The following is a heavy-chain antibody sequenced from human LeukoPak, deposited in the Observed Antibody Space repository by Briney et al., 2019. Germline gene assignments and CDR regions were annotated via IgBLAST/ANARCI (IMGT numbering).Heavy chain of an antibody. D-gene: IGHD3-10*01. CDR3: VKDGSGSYYTYYFDY. CDR2: IWHDGSNQ. J-gene: IGHJ4*02. V-gene: IGHV3-30*02. Sequence: GGSLRLSCAASGFTFSGYGMHWVRQAPGKGLEWVAVIWHDGSNQHYADSVRGRFTISRDNSKNTLYLQMSSLRAEDTAVYYCVKDGSGSYYTYYFDYWGQGTLVTVSS. CDR1: GFTFSGYG.